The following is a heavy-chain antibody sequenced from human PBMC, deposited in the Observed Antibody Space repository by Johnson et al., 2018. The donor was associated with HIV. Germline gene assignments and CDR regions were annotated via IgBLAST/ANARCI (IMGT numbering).Heavy chain of an antibody. D-gene: IGHD3-9*01. CDR3: AREEGTDILTRGDAFDI. CDR2: ISSSGRTI. V-gene: IGHV3-11*04. CDR1: GFTFSDYY. J-gene: IGHJ3*02. Sequence: VQLVESGGDLVKPGGSLRLSCAASGFTFSDYYMTWIRQAPGKGLESISYISSSGRTIYYADSVKGRFTLSRDNAKKSLYLQMNSLRAEDTAVYYCAREEGTDILTRGDAFDIWGQGTMVTVSS.